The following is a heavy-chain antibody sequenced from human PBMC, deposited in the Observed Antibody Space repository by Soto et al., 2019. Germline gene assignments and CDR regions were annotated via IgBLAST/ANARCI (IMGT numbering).Heavy chain of an antibody. V-gene: IGHV3-30*19. CDR2: ISYAGSSK. J-gene: IGHJ5*02. CDR1: GFTSSDFG. CDR3: ARGYTSGYPSNWFDP. D-gene: IGHD3-3*01. Sequence: QVQLVESGGGGVQPGRPRRLSFTASGFTSSDFGMHWVRQAPGKGLEWVALISYAGSSKQYADSVRGRFTISRDNSENTVYLQMNSLRAEDTAIYYCARGYTSGYPSNWFDPWGQGTLVTVSS.